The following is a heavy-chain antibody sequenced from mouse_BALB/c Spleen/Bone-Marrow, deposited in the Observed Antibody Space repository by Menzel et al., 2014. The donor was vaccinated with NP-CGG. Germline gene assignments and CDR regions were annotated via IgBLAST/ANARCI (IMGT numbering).Heavy chain of an antibody. Sequence: VQLQQPGAELVKPGASVKLSYTASGFNIKDTYMFWVRQRPDQGLEWIGRIDPAIINTKYDPKFQGKATIAADTSSNTAYLQLSSLTSEDTAVYYCARYRYYGSSYAMDYWGQGTSVTVSS. CDR3: ARYRYYGSSYAMDY. J-gene: IGHJ4*01. CDR1: GFNIKDTY. CDR2: IDPAIINT. D-gene: IGHD1-1*01. V-gene: IGHV14-3*02.